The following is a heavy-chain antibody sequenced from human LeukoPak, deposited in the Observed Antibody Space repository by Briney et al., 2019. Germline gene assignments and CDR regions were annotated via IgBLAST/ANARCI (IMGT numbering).Heavy chain of an antibody. D-gene: IGHD3-10*01. V-gene: IGHV1-24*01. J-gene: IGHJ4*02. CDR2: FDPEDGET. CDR3: ATARITYYGSGSYSHFDY. Sequence: ASVKVSCKVSRYTLTELSIHWVRQTPRKGLEWMGGFDPEDGETIYAQTFQGRVTITEDTSTDTAYMELSSLRSEDPAVYSCATARITYYGSGSYSHFDYWGQGTLVTVSS. CDR1: RYTLTELS.